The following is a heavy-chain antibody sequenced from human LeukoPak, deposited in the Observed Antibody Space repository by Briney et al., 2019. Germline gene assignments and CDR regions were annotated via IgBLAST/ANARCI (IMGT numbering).Heavy chain of an antibody. Sequence: ASVKVSCKASGYTFTSYYMHWVRQAPGQGLEWMGCINTNTEKPTYAQGFTGRFVFSLDSSVSTAYLQISSLKAEDTAVYYCARGMSNSPYYFSYYMDVWGKGTTVTVSS. D-gene: IGHD1-1*01. CDR1: GYTFTSYY. J-gene: IGHJ6*03. CDR2: INTNTEKP. CDR3: ARGMSNSPYYFSYYMDV. V-gene: IGHV7-4-1*02.